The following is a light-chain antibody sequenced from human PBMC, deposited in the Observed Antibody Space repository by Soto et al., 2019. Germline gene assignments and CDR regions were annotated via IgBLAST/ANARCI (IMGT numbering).Light chain of an antibody. CDR1: SSDVGGYNY. Sequence: QSVLTQPASVSGSPGQSITISCTGTSSDVGGYNYVSWYQQYPGKAPKLMIYDVSNRPSGVSNRFSGSKSANTASLTISGLQAEDEADDYCSSYTSSSTYVFRTGTKLTVL. J-gene: IGLJ1*01. V-gene: IGLV2-14*01. CDR3: SSYTSSSTYV. CDR2: DVS.